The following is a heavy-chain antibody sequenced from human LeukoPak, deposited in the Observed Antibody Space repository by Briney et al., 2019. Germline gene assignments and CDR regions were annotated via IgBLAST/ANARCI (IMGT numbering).Heavy chain of an antibody. J-gene: IGHJ4*02. Sequence: SETLSLTCTVSGGSISSSSYYWGWLRQPPGKGLEWIGSIYYSGSTYYNPSLKSRVTISVDTSKNQFSLKLSSVTAADTAVYYCAGSSGWYLFDYWGQGTLVTVSS. CDR1: GGSISSSSYY. V-gene: IGHV4-39*07. CDR3: AGSSGWYLFDY. D-gene: IGHD6-19*01. CDR2: IYYSGST.